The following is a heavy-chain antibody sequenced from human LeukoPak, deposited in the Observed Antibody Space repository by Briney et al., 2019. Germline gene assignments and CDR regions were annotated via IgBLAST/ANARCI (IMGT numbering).Heavy chain of an antibody. V-gene: IGHV1-3*01. CDR2: INAGNGNT. CDR3: ARSVPLTYYYYYGMEV. CDR1: GYTFTSYA. D-gene: IGHD3-9*01. J-gene: IGHJ6*02. Sequence: ASVKVSCKASGYTFTSYAMHWVRQAPGQRLEWMGWINAGNGNTKYSQKFQGRVTITRDTSASTAYMELSSLRSEDTAVYYCARSVPLTYYYYYGMEVWGQGTTVTVSS.